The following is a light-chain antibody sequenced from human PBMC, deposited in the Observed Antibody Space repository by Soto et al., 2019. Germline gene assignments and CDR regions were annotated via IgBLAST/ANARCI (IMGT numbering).Light chain of an antibody. CDR3: QQAASFPIT. CDR1: QGVSAW. J-gene: IGKJ5*01. Sequence: DIQMTKSPSSVSASVGEEATITCRASQGVSAWLAWYQQKPGPAPTLLIYTASSLQSVVPSRFSGSGSWTDFTLTIKGMQPEDFATYYCQQAASFPITFGQGPRLEIK. V-gene: IGKV1-12*01. CDR2: TAS.